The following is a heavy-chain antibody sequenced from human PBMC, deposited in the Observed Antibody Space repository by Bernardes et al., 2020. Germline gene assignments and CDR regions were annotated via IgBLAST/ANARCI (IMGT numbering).Heavy chain of an antibody. J-gene: IGHJ4*02. CDR2: INHSGST. D-gene: IGHD1-26*01. CDR3: ARGYQLRRIVGTPFLQAFDY. V-gene: IGHV4-34*01. Sequence: SETLSLTCAVYGGSFSGYYWSWIRQPPGKGLEWIGEINHSGSTNYNPSLKSRVTISVDTSKNQFSLKLSSVTAADTAVYYCARGYQLRRIVGTPFLQAFDYWGQGTLVTVSS. CDR1: GGSFSGYY.